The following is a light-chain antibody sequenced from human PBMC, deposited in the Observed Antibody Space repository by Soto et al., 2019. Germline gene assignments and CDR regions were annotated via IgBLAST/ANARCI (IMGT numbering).Light chain of an antibody. CDR3: QHYKTWPLA. CDR2: DAY. V-gene: IGKV3-15*01. Sequence: EIVLTQSPGTLSLSPLEIATLSFMASQSVGSTLNWYRQQPGQAPRLLIYDAYLRATGVPARFSGSGSGTEFTLTISSLQSEDFAVYYCQHYKTWPLAFGGGTKVDIK. CDR1: QSVGST. J-gene: IGKJ4*01.